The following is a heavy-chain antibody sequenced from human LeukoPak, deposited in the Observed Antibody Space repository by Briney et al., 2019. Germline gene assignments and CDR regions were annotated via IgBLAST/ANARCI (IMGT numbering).Heavy chain of an antibody. CDR3: ARNNGMDV. V-gene: IGHV3-7*03. Sequence: PGGSLRLSCEASGFALSSHWMTWVRQVPGRGREWVANVNRDGSETYYLDSVKGRFTISKDNAKNSLYLQMNSLRAEDTALYHCARNNGMDVWGQGTTVIVSS. CDR1: GFALSSHW. CDR2: VNRDGSET. J-gene: IGHJ6*02.